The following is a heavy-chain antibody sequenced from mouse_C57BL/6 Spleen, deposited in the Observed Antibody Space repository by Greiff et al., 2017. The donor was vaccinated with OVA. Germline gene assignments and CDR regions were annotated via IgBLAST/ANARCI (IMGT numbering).Heavy chain of an antibody. J-gene: IGHJ2*01. CDR1: GYSITSGYY. Sequence: ESGPGLVKPSQSLSLTCSVTGYSITSGYYWNWIRQFPGNKLEWMGYISYDGSNNYNPSLKNRISITRDTSKNQFFLKLHSVTTEDTATYYCARYYYGSSYYFDYWGQGTTLTVSS. D-gene: IGHD1-1*01. V-gene: IGHV3-6*01. CDR3: ARYYYGSSYYFDY. CDR2: ISYDGSN.